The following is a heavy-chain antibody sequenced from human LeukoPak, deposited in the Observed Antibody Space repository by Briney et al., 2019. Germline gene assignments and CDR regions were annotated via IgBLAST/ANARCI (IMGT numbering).Heavy chain of an antibody. Sequence: ASVKVSCKASGYTFTGYYMHWVRQAPGQGLEWMGWINPNSGGTNYAQNFRGRVTMTRDTSTSTVCMDLSSLRSEDTAVYYCAREASGGYFDYWGQGTLVTVSS. CDR3: AREASGGYFDY. CDR2: INPNSGGT. V-gene: IGHV1-2*02. CDR1: GYTFTGYY. D-gene: IGHD4-23*01. J-gene: IGHJ4*02.